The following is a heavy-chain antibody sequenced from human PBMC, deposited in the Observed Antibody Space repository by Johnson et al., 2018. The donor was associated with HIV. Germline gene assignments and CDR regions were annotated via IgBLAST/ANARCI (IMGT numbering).Heavy chain of an antibody. CDR1: GLSFSNLG. V-gene: IGHV3-30*03. CDR3: ARLRGAFDI. CDR2: ISFDGNLK. Sequence: QVQLVESGGGVVQPGKSLTLSCVSSGLSFSNLGIHWVRQAPGKRPEWVAVISFDGNLKKYADSVKGRFTISRDNSKNTLYLQMNSLRAEDTAVYYCARLRGAFDIWGQGTMVTVSS. J-gene: IGHJ3*02.